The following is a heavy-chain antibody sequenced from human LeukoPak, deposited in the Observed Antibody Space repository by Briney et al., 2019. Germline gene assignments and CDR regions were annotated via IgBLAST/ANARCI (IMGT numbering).Heavy chain of an antibody. CDR3: ARVRGYYDSSGYDY. CDR2: IYYSGST. V-gene: IGHV4-59*01. J-gene: IGHJ4*02. D-gene: IGHD3-22*01. CDR1: GASISRYY. Sequence: KASETLSLTCTVSGASISRYYWSWIRQPPGKGLEWIGYIYYSGSTNYNPALKSRVTISEDTSKNQISLKLSSVTAADTAVYYCARVRGYYDSSGYDYWGQGTLVTVSS.